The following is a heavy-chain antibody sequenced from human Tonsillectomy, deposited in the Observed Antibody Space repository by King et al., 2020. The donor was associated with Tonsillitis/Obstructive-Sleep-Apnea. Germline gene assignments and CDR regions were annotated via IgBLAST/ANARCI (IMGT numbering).Heavy chain of an antibody. CDR1: GFTFDDYG. D-gene: IGHD3-3*01. V-gene: IGHV3-20*01. J-gene: IGHJ3*02. CDR3: ARVRSYDFWSGYYDI. Sequence: EVQLVESGGGVVRPGGSLRLSCAASGFTFDDYGMSWVRQAPGKGLEWVSGINWNGGSTDYADSVKGRFTISRDNGKNSLYLQMSSLRAEDTALYHCARVRSYDFWSGYYDIWGQGTMVTVSS. CDR2: INWNGGST.